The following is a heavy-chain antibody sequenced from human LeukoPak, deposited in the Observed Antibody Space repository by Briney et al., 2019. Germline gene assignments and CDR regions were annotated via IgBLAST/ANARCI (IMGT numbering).Heavy chain of an antibody. Sequence: SETLSLTCTVSGGSISSSSYYWGWIRQPPGKGLEWIGSIYYSGSTYYNPSLKSRVTISVDTSKNQFSLKLSSVTAADTAVYYCARGTGDSSGYYPFPFDYWGQGTLVTVSS. CDR1: GGSISSSSYY. CDR2: IYYSGST. J-gene: IGHJ4*02. V-gene: IGHV4-39*07. D-gene: IGHD3-22*01. CDR3: ARGTGDSSGYYPFPFDY.